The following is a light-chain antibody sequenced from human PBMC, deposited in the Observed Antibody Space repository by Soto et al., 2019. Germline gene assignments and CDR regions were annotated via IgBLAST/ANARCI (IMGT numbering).Light chain of an antibody. CDR1: QSLVSSNGNTY. J-gene: IGKJ2*01. V-gene: IGKV2-30*01. Sequence: DVVMTQSPLSLPVTLGQPASISCRSSQSLVSSNGNTYLNWFQQRPGQSPRRLVYKVSNRDSGVPDRFRGSGAGPDFTLKISRVEAEDVGVYYCMQGGHWPTFGQGTKLEI. CDR3: MQGGHWPT. CDR2: KVS.